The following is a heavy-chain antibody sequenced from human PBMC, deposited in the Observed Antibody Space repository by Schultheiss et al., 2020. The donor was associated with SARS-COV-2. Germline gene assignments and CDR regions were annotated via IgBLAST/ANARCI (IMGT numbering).Heavy chain of an antibody. CDR3: ARGFGAGPFDI. J-gene: IGHJ3*02. CDR2: IYHSGSI. Sequence: SETLSLTCSVSGGSISSGSYYWSWIRQPAGKGLEWMGYIYHSGSIYYNPSLKSRVTISVDTSKNQFSLKLNSVTAADTAVYYCARGFGAGPFDIWGQGTTVTVSS. V-gene: IGHV4-61*10. D-gene: IGHD3-10*01. CDR1: GGSISSGSYY.